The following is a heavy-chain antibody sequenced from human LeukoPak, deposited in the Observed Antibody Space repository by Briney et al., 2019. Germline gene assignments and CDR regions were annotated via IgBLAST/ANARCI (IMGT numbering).Heavy chain of an antibody. CDR1: GFTFDDYG. CDR2: INWNGGST. D-gene: IGHD6-6*01. J-gene: IGHJ4*02. V-gene: IGHV3-20*04. Sequence: GGSLRLSCAASGFTFDDYGMSWVRQAPGKGLEWVSGINWNGGSTGYADSVKGRFTISRDNAKNSLYLQMNSLRAEDTALYYCATSKYSSSSKKTYYFDYWGQGTLVTVSS. CDR3: ATSKYSSSSKKTYYFDY.